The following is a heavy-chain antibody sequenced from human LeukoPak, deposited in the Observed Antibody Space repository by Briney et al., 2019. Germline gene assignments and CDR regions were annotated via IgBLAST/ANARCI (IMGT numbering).Heavy chain of an antibody. Sequence: SETLSLTCAVYGGSFSGYYWSWIRQPPGKGLEWIGEINHSGSTNYNPSLKSRVTISVDTSKNQFSLKLSVVTAADTAVYYCAGYDILTGYHYWGQGTLVTVSS. V-gene: IGHV4-34*01. J-gene: IGHJ4*02. CDR2: INHSGST. CDR1: GGSFSGYY. D-gene: IGHD3-9*01. CDR3: AGYDILTGYHY.